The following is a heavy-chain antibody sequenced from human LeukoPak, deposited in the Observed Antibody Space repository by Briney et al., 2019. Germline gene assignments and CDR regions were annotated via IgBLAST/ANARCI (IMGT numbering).Heavy chain of an antibody. CDR1: GFTFDDYA. V-gene: IGHV3-9*01. CDR3: AKDFYYGSGRPKYYFDY. D-gene: IGHD3-10*01. J-gene: IGHJ4*02. Sequence: GRSLRLSCAASGFTFDDYAMHWVRQAPGKGLEWVSGICWNSGSIGYADSVKGRFTISRDNAKNYLYMQMNSLRAEDTALYYCAKDFYYGSGRPKYYFDYWGQGTLVTVSS. CDR2: ICWNSGSI.